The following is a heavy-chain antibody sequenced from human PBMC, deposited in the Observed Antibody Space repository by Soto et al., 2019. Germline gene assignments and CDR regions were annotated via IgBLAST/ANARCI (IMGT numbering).Heavy chain of an antibody. CDR1: GFTFSDSW. CDR2: IKQDGSDK. V-gene: IGHV3-7*01. CDR3: ARDTWNNCGGTKCYGAFDI. D-gene: IGHD2-2*01. J-gene: IGHJ3*02. Sequence: EAQLVESGGGLVQPGGSLRLSCAASGFTFSDSWMSWVRQAPGRGLQWVANIKQDGSDKTYVDSVEGRFTISRDNAKNSLYLQMNSLRAEDTAVYYCARDTWNNCGGTKCYGAFDIWGQGAMVTVSS.